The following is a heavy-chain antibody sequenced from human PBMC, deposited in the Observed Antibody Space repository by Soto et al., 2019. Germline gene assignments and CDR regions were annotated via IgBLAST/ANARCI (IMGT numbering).Heavy chain of an antibody. CDR1: GGSITSTNW. V-gene: IGHV4-4*02. Sequence: QVQLQESGPGLVKPSGTLSLTCAVSGGSITSTNWWSWVRQPPGKGLDWIGEIHHSGSTNYNPSLKSRVTISVDKSKNQFSLKVNSLTAADTAVYYCARTGVAGPTASDSWGRGTLVTVSS. J-gene: IGHJ4*02. CDR3: ARTGVAGPTASDS. D-gene: IGHD1-26*01. CDR2: IHHSGST.